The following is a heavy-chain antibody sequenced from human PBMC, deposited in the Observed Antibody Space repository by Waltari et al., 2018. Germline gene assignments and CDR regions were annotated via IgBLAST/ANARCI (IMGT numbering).Heavy chain of an antibody. CDR1: GFTFSSYW. V-gene: IGHV3-74*01. D-gene: IGHD1-26*01. Sequence: EVQLVESGGGLVQPGGSLRLSCAASGFTFSSYWMHWVRKAPGKGLVWVSRINTDGSSTSYADAVKGRFTISRDNAKNTLYLQMNSLRAEDTAVYYCARAVGATYYYYMDVWGQGTTVTVSS. CDR3: ARAVGATYYYYMDV. J-gene: IGHJ6*03. CDR2: INTDGSST.